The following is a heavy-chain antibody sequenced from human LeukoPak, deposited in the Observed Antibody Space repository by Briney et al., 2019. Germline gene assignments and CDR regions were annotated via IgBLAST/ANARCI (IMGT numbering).Heavy chain of an antibody. CDR2: IKQDGSEK. CDR1: EFTFSDYW. V-gene: IGHV3-7*03. Sequence: PGGSLRLSCAASEFTFSDYWMSWVRQAPGKGLEWVANIKQDGSEKNYVDSVKGRFTISRDNAKDSLYLQMNCLRAEDTAVYYCARDGGYCSGGSCYSTHWGQGTLVTVSS. D-gene: IGHD2-15*01. CDR3: ARDGGYCSGGSCYSTH. J-gene: IGHJ4*02.